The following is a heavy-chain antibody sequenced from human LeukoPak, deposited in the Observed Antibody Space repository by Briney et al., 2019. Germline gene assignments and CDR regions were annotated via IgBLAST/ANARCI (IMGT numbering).Heavy chain of an antibody. CDR2: IKQDGSEK. D-gene: IGHD3-22*01. V-gene: IGHV3-7*01. CDR1: GFTFSSYW. J-gene: IGHJ4*02. Sequence: PGGSLRLSCAASGFTFSSYWMSWVRQAPGKVLEWVANIKQDGSEKYYVDSVKGRFTISRDNAKNSLYLQMNSLRAEDTAVYYCARQDDSSGYYRQPLDYWGQGTLVTVSS. CDR3: ARQDDSSGYYRQPLDY.